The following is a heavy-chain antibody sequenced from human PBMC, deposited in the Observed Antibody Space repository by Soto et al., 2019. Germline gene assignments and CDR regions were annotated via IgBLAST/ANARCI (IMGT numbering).Heavy chain of an antibody. J-gene: IGHJ6*02. Sequence: PGGSLRLSCAAPGFSFNSYSMNWVPQSPGTGLGWVSAISASGGGGTTYYTDSVKGRFTISRDNSKNTLYLQMNSLRAEDTAVYYCVGWEPLDYYYYGMDVWGQGTTVTVSS. CDR1: GFSFNSYS. CDR2: ISASGGGGTT. CDR3: VGWEPLDYYYYGMDV. D-gene: IGHD1-26*01. V-gene: IGHV3-23*01.